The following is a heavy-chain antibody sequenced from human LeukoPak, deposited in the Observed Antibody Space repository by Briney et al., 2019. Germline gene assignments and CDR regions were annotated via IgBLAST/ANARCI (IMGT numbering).Heavy chain of an antibody. V-gene: IGHV3-15*01. D-gene: IGHD1-1*01. CDR3: ARVGAGGTTGRWSPFDY. Sequence: GGSLRLSCAASGFTFSNAWMSWVRQAPGKGLEWVGRIKSKTDGGTTDYAAPGKGRFTISRDDSKNTLYLQTNSLRAEDTAVYYCARVGAGGTTGRWSPFDYWGQGTLVTVSS. CDR2: IKSKTDGGTT. CDR1: GFTFSNAW. J-gene: IGHJ4*02.